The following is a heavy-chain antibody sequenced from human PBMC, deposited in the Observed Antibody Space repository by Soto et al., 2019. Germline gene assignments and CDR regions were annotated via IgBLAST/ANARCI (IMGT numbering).Heavy chain of an antibody. J-gene: IGHJ3*02. D-gene: IGHD6-25*01. CDR3: AREASGAFDI. CDR2: IYYSGST. V-gene: IGHV4-59*01. Sequence: ETXSLTCPVSGGSISRYYWSWIRQPPGKGLEWIGYIYYSGSTNYNPSLKSRVTISVDTSKNQFSLKLSSVTAADTAVYYCAREASGAFDIWGQGTMVTVSS. CDR1: GGSISRYY.